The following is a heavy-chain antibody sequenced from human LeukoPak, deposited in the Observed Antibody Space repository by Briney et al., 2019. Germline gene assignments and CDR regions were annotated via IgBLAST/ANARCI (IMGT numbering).Heavy chain of an antibody. Sequence: GESLKISCKGSGCSFTYYWIGWVRQLPGKGLEWMGIIYPGDSDTRYSPSFQGQVTISADKSISTAYLQWSSLKASDTAMYYCARERSSQGYFDFWGQGTLVTVSS. CDR3: ARERSSQGYFDF. J-gene: IGHJ4*02. CDR1: GCSFTYYW. V-gene: IGHV5-51*01. CDR2: IYPGDSDT. D-gene: IGHD6-6*01.